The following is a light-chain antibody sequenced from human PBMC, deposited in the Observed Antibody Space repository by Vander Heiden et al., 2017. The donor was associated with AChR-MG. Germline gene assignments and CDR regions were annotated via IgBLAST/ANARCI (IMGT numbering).Light chain of an antibody. CDR2: EVS. Sequence: QSALTQPPSASGSPGQSATISCTGTSSYVGTYNYVSWYQQHPGKAPKIMIYEVSKRPSGVPDRFSGSKSGNTASLTVSGLQAEDEADYYCSSYAGRNIMVFGGGTKLTGL. CDR1: SSYVGTYNY. J-gene: IGLJ2*01. CDR3: SSYAGRNIMV. V-gene: IGLV2-8*01.